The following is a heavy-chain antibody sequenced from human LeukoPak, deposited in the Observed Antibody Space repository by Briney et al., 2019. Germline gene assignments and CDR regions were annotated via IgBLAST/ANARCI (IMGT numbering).Heavy chain of an antibody. V-gene: IGHV3-48*04. D-gene: IGHD3-10*01. CDR1: GFTFSGYS. Sequence: GGSLRLSCAASGFTFSGYSMNWVRQAPGKGLEWVSYISSSSSTIYYADSVKGRFTISRDNAKNSLYLQMNSLRAEDTALYYCARVVRTMVRGVIKLYYYYYMDVWGKGTTVTVSS. J-gene: IGHJ6*03. CDR3: ARVVRTMVRGVIKLYYYYYMDV. CDR2: ISSSSSTI.